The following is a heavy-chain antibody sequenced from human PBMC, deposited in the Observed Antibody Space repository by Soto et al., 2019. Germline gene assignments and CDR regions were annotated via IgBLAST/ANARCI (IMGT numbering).Heavy chain of an antibody. CDR2: IIPISGTT. CDR1: GGTFSTHA. CDR3: ARGYCSGGNCYSGMDV. D-gene: IGHD2-15*01. J-gene: IGHJ6*02. V-gene: IGHV1-69*13. Sequence: ASVKVSCKASGGTFSTHAIIWVRQAPGQGLEWMGGIIPISGTTYYTQKFQGRVTITADEPTSTAFMELSSLKSEDTAVFYCARGYCSGGNCYSGMDVWGQGTMVTVSS.